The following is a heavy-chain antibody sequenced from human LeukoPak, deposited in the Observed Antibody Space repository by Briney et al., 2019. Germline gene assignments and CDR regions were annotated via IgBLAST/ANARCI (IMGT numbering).Heavy chain of an antibody. CDR1: GFTFDDYG. V-gene: IGHV3-20*04. CDR2: INWNGGST. J-gene: IGHJ4*02. D-gene: IGHD3-22*01. CDR3: ARKYYYDEYDY. Sequence: GGSLRLSCAASGFTFDDYGMSWVRQAPGKGLEWVSGINWNGGSTGYADFVKGRFTISRDNAKNSLYLQMNSLRAEDTALYYCARKYYYDEYDYWGQGTLVTVSS.